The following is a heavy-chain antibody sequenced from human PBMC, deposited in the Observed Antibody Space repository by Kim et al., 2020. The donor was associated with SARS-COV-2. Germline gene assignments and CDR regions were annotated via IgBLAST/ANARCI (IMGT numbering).Heavy chain of an antibody. V-gene: IGHV3-13*04. CDR3: ARVVPPRRIALMRTNWYFDL. Sequence: GGSLRRSCAASGFTFSSYDMHWVRQATGKGLEWVSAIGTAGDTYYPGYVKGRFTISRENAKNSLYLQMNSLRAGDTAVYYCARVVPPRRIALMRTNWYFDLWGRGTLVTVSS. D-gene: IGHD2-8*01. J-gene: IGHJ2*01. CDR2: IGTAGDT. CDR1: GFTFSSYD.